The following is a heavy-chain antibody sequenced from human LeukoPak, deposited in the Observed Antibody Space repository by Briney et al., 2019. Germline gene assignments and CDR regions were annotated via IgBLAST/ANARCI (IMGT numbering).Heavy chain of an antibody. CDR1: GYTFTSYG. CDR3: ARDTWVKRPHGFDVFDI. J-gene: IGHJ3*02. Sequence: GASVKVSCKASGYTFTSYGISWVRQAPGQGLEWMGWISAYNGNTNYAQKLQGRVTMTTDTSTSTAYMELRSLRSDDTAVDYCARDTWVKRPHGFDVFDIWGQGTRVTVFS. D-gene: IGHD2-21*01. CDR2: ISAYNGNT. V-gene: IGHV1-18*01.